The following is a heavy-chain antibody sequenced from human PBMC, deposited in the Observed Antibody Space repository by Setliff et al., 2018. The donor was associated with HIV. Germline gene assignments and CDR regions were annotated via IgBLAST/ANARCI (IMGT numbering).Heavy chain of an antibody. CDR2: ISGSGGTT. D-gene: IGHD3-16*01. J-gene: IGHJ4*02. V-gene: IGHV3-23*01. Sequence: GGSLRLSCAASGFTFSSYAMSWVRQAPGKGLEWVSAISGSGGTTYYADSVKGRFTISRDNSKSALYLQMNSLRAEDTAVYYCARGWGGFYGVDYWGQGTLVTVSS. CDR3: ARGWGGFYGVDY. CDR1: GFTFSSYA.